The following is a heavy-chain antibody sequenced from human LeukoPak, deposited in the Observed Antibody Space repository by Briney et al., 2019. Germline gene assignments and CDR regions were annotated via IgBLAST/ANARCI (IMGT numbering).Heavy chain of an antibody. Sequence: ASVKVSCKASGYAFIGYYIYWLRQAPGQGLEWMGWINPNSGGTRYAREFQGRVNMTMDTSISTVYMEMRSLRFDDTAVYYCARDRVGLGMNWFDPWGQGTLVIVSS. D-gene: IGHD7-27*01. CDR1: GYAFIGYY. J-gene: IGHJ5*02. V-gene: IGHV1-2*02. CDR2: INPNSGGT. CDR3: ARDRVGLGMNWFDP.